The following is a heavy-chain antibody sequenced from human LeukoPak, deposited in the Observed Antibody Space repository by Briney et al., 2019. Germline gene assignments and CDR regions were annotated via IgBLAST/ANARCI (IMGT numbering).Heavy chain of an antibody. Sequence: GGSLRLSCAASGFTFNDYWMSWVRQAPGKGLQWVANIENYGSETYYVDSVKGRFTISRDSSKNTLYLQMNSLRAEDTAVYYCARFSRVSTPVYNMDVWGQGTTVTVSS. V-gene: IGHV3-7*01. CDR2: IENYGSET. CDR1: GFTFNDYW. J-gene: IGHJ6*02. CDR3: ARFSRVSTPVYNMDV. D-gene: IGHD5-24*01.